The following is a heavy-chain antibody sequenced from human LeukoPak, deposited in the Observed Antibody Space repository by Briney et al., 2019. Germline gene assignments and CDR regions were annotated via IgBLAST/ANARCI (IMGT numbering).Heavy chain of an antibody. J-gene: IGHJ4*02. CDR2: ISSNGGST. Sequence: PGGSLRLSCAAYGFTFRSHWMHWVRQAPGKGLEYVSAISSNGGSTYYADSVKGRFTISRDNSKTTLYLQMNSLRAEDTAVYYCAKRASGSGTSLYYFDYWGQGTLVTVSS. V-gene: IGHV3-64*04. CDR3: AKRASGSGTSLYYFDY. CDR1: GFTFRSHW. D-gene: IGHD3-10*01.